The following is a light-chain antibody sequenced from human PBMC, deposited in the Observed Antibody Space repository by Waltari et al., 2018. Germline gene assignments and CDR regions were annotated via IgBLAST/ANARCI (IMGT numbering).Light chain of an antibody. CDR2: EVT. CDR1: SSDVGFYNR. V-gene: IGLV2-18*02. J-gene: IGLJ1*01. CDR3: SSYTSRNTYP. Sequence: QSALTQPPSVSGSPGQSVTISCTGTSSDVGFYNRVSWYQQAPGTAPKLMIYEVTNRPSGVPDRFSGSKAGDTAPLTIPGLPAEDEAYYYCSSYTSRNTYPLGTGTKV.